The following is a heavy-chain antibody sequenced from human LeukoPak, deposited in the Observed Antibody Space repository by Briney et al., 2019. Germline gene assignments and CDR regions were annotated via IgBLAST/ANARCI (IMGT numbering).Heavy chain of an antibody. CDR2: ISSSGSTI. J-gene: IGHJ4*02. V-gene: IGHV3-48*03. D-gene: IGHD6-19*01. CDR3: ARDGYSSGWCDY. Sequence: GGSLRLSCAASGFTFSSYEMNWVRQAPGKGLEWVSYISSSGSTIYYADSVKGRFTISRDNAKNSLYLQMNSLRAEDTAVYYCARDGYSSGWCDYWGQGTLVTVSS. CDR1: GFTFSSYE.